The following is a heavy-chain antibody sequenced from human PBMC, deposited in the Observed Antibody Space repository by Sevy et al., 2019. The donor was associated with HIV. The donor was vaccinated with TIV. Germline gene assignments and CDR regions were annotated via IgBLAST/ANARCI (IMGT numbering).Heavy chain of an antibody. CDR3: ARNRDDSSGFHMDV. CDR1: GFTFSRFW. V-gene: IGHV3-7*01. Sequence: GGSLRLSCAASGFTFSRFWMRWVRQAPGKGLGWVANIKKDGSEKYYVDSVKGRFTISRDNAKKSLYLQMNSLRAEDTAVYYCARNRDDSSGFHMDVWGQGTTVTVSS. D-gene: IGHD5-12*01. J-gene: IGHJ6*02. CDR2: IKKDGSEK.